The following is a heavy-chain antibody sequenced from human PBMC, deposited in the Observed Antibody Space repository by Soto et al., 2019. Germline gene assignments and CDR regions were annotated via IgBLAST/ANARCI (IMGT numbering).Heavy chain of an antibody. CDR2: ISRSGDTI. D-gene: IGHD7-27*01. CDR3: ARNLNWAFDY. Sequence: GGALRLSCAASGFTFNTYSMNWVRQPPGKGLEWVSYISRSGDTIYYADSVKGRFTLSRDNAKNSLHLQVNSLRAEDTAVYYCARNLNWAFDYWGQGTLVTVSS. J-gene: IGHJ4*02. V-gene: IGHV3-48*04. CDR1: GFTFNTYS.